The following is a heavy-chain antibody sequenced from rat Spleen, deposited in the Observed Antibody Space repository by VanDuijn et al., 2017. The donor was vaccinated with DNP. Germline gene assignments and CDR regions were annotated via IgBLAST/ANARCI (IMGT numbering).Heavy chain of an antibody. J-gene: IGHJ3*01. CDR3: TWKATTPY. D-gene: IGHD1-10*01. Sequence: EVQLMETGGGLVQPGKSLKLTCATSGFTFSTAWMNWVRQSPEKGLEWIARIKPKSTNYATEYAESVKGRFTISRDDSSSSIFLQMNSLKEEDTATYYCTWKATTPYWGQGTLVTVSS. V-gene: IGHV6-10*01. CDR2: IKPKSTNYAT. CDR1: GFTFSTAW.